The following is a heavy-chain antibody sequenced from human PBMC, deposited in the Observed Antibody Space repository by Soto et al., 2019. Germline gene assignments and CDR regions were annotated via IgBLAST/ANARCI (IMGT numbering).Heavy chain of an antibody. V-gene: IGHV4-34*01. CDR1: GGSCSGYD. CDR2: INHSGST. J-gene: IGHJ5*02. Sequence: SETMSVTSAVDGGSCSGYDWSWIRQTPGKGLEWIGEINHSGSTNYNPSLKSRVTISVDTSKNQFSLKLSSVTAADTAVYYCARAQYYYGSGSYYPPPSNWFDPWGQGTLVTVSS. D-gene: IGHD3-10*01. CDR3: ARAQYYYGSGSYYPPPSNWFDP.